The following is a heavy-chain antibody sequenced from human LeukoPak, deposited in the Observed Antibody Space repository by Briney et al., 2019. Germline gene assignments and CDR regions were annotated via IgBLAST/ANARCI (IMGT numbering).Heavy chain of an antibody. J-gene: IGHJ3*02. CDR2: VTNSGTT. Sequence: SETLSLTCNVSGESISGHYWSWTRQSPGKGLEWIGYVTNSGTTKFNPSLKSRVTISRDTSKNQISLRLSSVTAADTAVYYCARDYEKKERHYDRDDAFDIWGQGTMVTVSS. D-gene: IGHD3-22*01. CDR3: ARDYEKKERHYDRDDAFDI. V-gene: IGHV4-4*08. CDR1: GESISGHY.